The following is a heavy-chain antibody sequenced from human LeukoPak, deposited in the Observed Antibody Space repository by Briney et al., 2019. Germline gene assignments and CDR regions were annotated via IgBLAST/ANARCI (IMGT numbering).Heavy chain of an antibody. V-gene: IGHV4-4*02. Sequence: SETLSLTCAVSGGSISSSNWWSWVRQPPGKGLEWIGSICHSGISGNTYYNPSLKSRVTISLDTPKNQFSLKLSSVTAADTAVYSCAREVGPVTSHRIDSWGQGSLVTVSS. CDR1: GGSISSSNW. J-gene: IGHJ4*02. D-gene: IGHD1-26*01. CDR2: ICHSGISGNT. CDR3: AREVGPVTSHRIDS.